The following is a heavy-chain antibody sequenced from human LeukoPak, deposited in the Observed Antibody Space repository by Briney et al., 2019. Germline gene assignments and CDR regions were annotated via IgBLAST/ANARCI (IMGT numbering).Heavy chain of an antibody. CDR3: VRTRAAAGDL. D-gene: IGHD6-13*01. CDR1: GGSASGGIHC. V-gene: IGHV4-39*07. J-gene: IGHJ5*02. CDR2: ICHGGTT. Sequence: SETLSLTCTVSGGSASGGIHCWGWIRQTPGKELEWIGSICHGGTTHYHPLLESRVTISGDTSKNQFYLKMTPLTAADTAVYYCVRTRAAAGDLGGQGTLVTVSS.